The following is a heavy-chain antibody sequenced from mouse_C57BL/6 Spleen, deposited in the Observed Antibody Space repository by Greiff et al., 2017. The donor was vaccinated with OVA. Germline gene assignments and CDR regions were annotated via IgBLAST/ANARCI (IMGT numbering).Heavy chain of an antibody. D-gene: IGHD1-1*01. Sequence: QVQLQQSGAELVKPGASVKLSCKASGYTFTSYWMHWVKQRPGRGLEWIGRIDPNSGGTKYNEKFKSKATLTVDKPSSTAYMQLSSLTSANSAVSYCARGGYGSSYDWYFDVWGTGTTVTVSS. J-gene: IGHJ1*03. CDR1: GYTFTSYW. CDR3: ARGGYGSSYDWYFDV. V-gene: IGHV1-72*01. CDR2: IDPNSGGT.